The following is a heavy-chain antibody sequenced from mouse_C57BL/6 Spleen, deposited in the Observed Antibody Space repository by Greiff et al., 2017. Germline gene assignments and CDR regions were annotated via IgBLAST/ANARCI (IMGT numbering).Heavy chain of an antibody. D-gene: IGHD1-1*01. CDR2: IHPNSGST. V-gene: IGHV1-64*01. CDR1: GYTFTSYW. CDR3: ARTTVGDYAMDY. J-gene: IGHJ4*01. Sequence: VQLQQPGAELVKPGASVKLSCKASGYTFTSYWMHWVKQRPGQGLEWIGMIHPNSGSTNYNEKFKSKATLTVDKSSSTAYMQLSSLTSEDSAVYYCARTTVGDYAMDYWGQGTSVTVSS.